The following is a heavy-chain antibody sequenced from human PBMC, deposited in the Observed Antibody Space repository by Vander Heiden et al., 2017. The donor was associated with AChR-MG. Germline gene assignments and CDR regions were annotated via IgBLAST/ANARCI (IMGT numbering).Heavy chain of an antibody. D-gene: IGHD6-13*01. CDR1: GFTFSSYA. V-gene: IGHV3-23*01. Sequence: EVQLLEPGGGLVQPGGPLRLSCAASGFTFSSYAMGWVRQAPGKGLEWVSAISGSGGSTYYADSVKGRFTISRDNSKNTLYLQMNSLRAEDTAVYYCAKADSSSWHYYFDYWGQGTLVTVSS. J-gene: IGHJ4*02. CDR3: AKADSSSWHYYFDY. CDR2: ISGSGGST.